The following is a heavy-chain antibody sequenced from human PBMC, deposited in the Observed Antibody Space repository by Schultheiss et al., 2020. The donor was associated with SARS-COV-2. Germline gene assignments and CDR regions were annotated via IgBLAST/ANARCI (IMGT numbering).Heavy chain of an antibody. Sequence: GGSLRLSCAASGFTFSSYAMHWVRQAPGKGLEWVAVISYDGSNKYYADSVKGRFTISRDNSKNTLYLQMNSLRAEDTAVYYCARDAFPFPYCTNGVCYVYWGQGTLVTVSS. D-gene: IGHD2-8*01. V-gene: IGHV3-30*04. CDR3: ARDAFPFPYCTNGVCYVY. J-gene: IGHJ4*02. CDR1: GFTFSSYA. CDR2: ISYDGSNK.